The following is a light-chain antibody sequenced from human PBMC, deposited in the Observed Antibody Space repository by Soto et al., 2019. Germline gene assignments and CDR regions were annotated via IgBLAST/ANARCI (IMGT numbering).Light chain of an antibody. CDR3: QQYNSYWT. CDR2: KAS. J-gene: IGKJ1*01. CDR1: QSISSW. V-gene: IGKV1-5*03. Sequence: IHMTQSSSTLSASVGYRVTITCRASQSISSWLAWYQQKPGKAPKLLIYKASSLESGVPSRFSGSGSGTEFTLTISSLKPDDFATYYCQQYNSYWTFGQGTKVDIK.